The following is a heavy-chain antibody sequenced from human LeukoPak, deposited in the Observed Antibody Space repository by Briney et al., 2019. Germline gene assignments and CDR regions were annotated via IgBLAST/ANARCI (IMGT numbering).Heavy chain of an antibody. V-gene: IGHV1-46*01. CDR1: GYTFTSYY. CDR3: ARDPLGYGSGSYYNNFDY. J-gene: IGHJ4*02. Sequence: ASVKVSCKASGYTFTSYYMHWVRQAPGQGLEWMGIINPSGGSTSYAQKFQGRVTMTRDTSTSTVYMELSSLRSDDTAVYYCARDPLGYGSGSYYNNFDYWGQGTLVTVSS. CDR2: INPSGGST. D-gene: IGHD3-10*01.